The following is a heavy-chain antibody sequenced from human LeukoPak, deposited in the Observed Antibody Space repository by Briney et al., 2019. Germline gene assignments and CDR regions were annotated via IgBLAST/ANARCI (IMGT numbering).Heavy chain of an antibody. V-gene: IGHV3-48*02. J-gene: IGHJ4*02. CDR1: GFTFGNYS. Sequence: PGGSLRLSCAASGFTFGNYSMNWVRQAPDKGLEWVSYISSSSSSTIYYADSVKGRFTISRDNAKNSLYLQMNSLRDEDTAVYYCARAGGYDYWGQGTQLTVSS. D-gene: IGHD3-10*01. CDR2: ISSSSSSTI. CDR3: ARAGGYDY.